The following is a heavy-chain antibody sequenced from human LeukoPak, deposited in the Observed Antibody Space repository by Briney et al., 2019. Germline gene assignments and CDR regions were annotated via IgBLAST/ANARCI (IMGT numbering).Heavy chain of an antibody. V-gene: IGHV4-38-2*02. CDR2: IYHSGST. J-gene: IGHJ6*03. D-gene: IGHD6-13*01. Sequence: SETLSLTCTVSGYSISSGYYWGWIRQPPGKGLEWIGSIYHSGSTYYNPSLKSRVTISVDTSKNQFSLKLSSVTAADTAVYYCARADYSSTWSHDYYYMDVWGKGNPGHRLL. CDR1: GYSISSGYY. CDR3: ARADYSSTWSHDYYYMDV.